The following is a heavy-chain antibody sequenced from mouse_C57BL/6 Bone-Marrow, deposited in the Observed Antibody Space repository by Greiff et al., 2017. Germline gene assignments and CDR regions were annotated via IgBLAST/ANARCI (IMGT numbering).Heavy chain of an antibody. CDR3: ARLGDYYAMDY. J-gene: IGHJ4*01. V-gene: IGHV1-54*01. Sequence: VQVVESGAELVRPGTSVKVSCKASGYAFTNYLIEWVKQRPGQGLEWIGVINPGSGGTNYNEKFKGKATLTADKSSSTAYMQLSSLTSEDSAVYFCARLGDYYAMDYWGQGTSVTVSS. CDR1: GYAFTNYL. CDR2: INPGSGGT.